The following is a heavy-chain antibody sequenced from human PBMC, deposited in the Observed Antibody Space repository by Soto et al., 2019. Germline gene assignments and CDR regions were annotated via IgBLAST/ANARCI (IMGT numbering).Heavy chain of an antibody. CDR3: ARAARDYIWGSYRYFDY. Sequence: QVQLVQSGAEVKKPGSSVKVSCKASGGTFSSYTISWVRQAPGQGLEWMGRIIPILGIANYAQKFQGRVTITADKSTSTAYMELSSLSSEDTAVYYCARAARDYIWGSYRYFDYWGQGTLVTVSS. J-gene: IGHJ4*02. D-gene: IGHD3-16*02. CDR2: IIPILGIA. CDR1: GGTFSSYT. V-gene: IGHV1-69*02.